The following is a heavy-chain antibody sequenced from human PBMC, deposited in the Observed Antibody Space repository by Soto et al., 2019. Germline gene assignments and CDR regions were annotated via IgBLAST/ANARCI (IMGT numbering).Heavy chain of an antibody. D-gene: IGHD1-26*01. CDR3: AKVAKSRVGLEYFYX. CDR2: ISSSGARA. CDR1: GFTFANYG. J-gene: IGHJ4*02. Sequence: GGSLRLSCGTSGFTFANYGMGWVRQAPGRGLEWVACISSSGARAYYADSVKVRFTISIDNSKNTLFLQMNSLRAEDTAVYYCAKVAKSRVGLEYFYXWGQGSLVTVSX. V-gene: IGHV3-23*01.